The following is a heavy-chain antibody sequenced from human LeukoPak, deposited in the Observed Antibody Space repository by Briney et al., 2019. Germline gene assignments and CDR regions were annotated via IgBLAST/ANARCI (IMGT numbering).Heavy chain of an antibody. J-gene: IGHJ4*02. CDR3: ARGTYSGYDWDFDY. D-gene: IGHD5-12*01. V-gene: IGHV4-61*02. Sequence: SETLSLTCTVSGGSISSGSYYWSWIRQPAGKGLEWIGRIYTSGSTNYNPSLKSRVTMLVDTSKNQFSLKLSSVTAADTAVYYCARGTYSGYDWDFDYWGQGTLVTVSS. CDR2: IYTSGST. CDR1: GGSISSGSYY.